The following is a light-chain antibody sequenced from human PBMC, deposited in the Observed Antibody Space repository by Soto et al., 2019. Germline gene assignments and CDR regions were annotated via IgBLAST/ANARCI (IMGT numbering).Light chain of an antibody. V-gene: IGKV3-11*01. CDR2: DAS. Sequence: EIVLTQSPATLSLSPGERATLSCRASQSVSTYLAWYQQKPGQAPRLLIYDASDRATGITGRFSGSGSGTDFTLTISSLEPEDFAVYYCLQRSNWPYTFGQGTKLEIK. J-gene: IGKJ2*01. CDR3: LQRSNWPYT. CDR1: QSVSTY.